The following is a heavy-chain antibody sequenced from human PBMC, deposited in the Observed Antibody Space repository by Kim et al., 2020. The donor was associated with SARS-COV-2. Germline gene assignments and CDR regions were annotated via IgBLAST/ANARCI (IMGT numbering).Heavy chain of an antibody. V-gene: IGHV4-39*01. D-gene: IGHD3-16*01. CDR2: IYYSGST. J-gene: IGHJ4*02. Sequence: SETLSLTCTVSGGSISSSSYYWGWIRQPPGKGLEWIGSIYYSGSTYYNPSLKSRVTISVDTSKNQFSLKLSSVTAADTAVYYCASRPPAAFGYVDYWGQGTLVTVSS. CDR1: GGSISSSSYY. CDR3: ASRPPAAFGYVDY.